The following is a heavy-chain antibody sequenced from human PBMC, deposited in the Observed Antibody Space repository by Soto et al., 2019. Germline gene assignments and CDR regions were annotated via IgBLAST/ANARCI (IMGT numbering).Heavy chain of an antibody. J-gene: IGHJ4*02. Sequence: VQLVESGGGLVQPGESLRLSCAASGFTFSSYWMHWVRQAPGKGLVWVSSINSDGSSTSYAGSVKGRFTISRDNAKNTLYLQINSLRAEDTAVYYCVRTSLVVAAATREDYWGQGTLVTVSS. CDR3: VRTSLVVAAATREDY. V-gene: IGHV3-74*01. CDR1: GFTFSSYW. D-gene: IGHD2-15*01. CDR2: INSDGSST.